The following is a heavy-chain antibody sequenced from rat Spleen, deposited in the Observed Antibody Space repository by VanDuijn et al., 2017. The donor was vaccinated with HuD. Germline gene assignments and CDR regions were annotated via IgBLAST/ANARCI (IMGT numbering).Heavy chain of an antibody. Sequence: EVQLVESGGGLVQPGRSLKLSCAASGFTFSSFPMAWVRQAPKKGLDWVASISSGGGGTYYPDSVKGRFTISIDHAKRTLYLQMDSLRSEDTASYYCARHHYDCYYHGPVLGVMDAWGQGASVTVSS. CDR1: GFTFSSFP. J-gene: IGHJ4*01. CDR2: ISSGGGGT. CDR3: ARHHYDCYYHGPVLGVMDA. D-gene: IGHD1-12*03. V-gene: IGHV5-25*01.